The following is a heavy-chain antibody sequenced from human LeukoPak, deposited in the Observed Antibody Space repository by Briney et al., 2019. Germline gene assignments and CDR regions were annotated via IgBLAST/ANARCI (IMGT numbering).Heavy chain of an antibody. CDR1: GFTFSNYA. CDR3: ARGRPHGNDY. CDR2: ISYDGSNK. Sequence: PGGSLRLSCAASGFTFSNYAVHWVRQAPGKGLEWVTLISYDGSNKYYADSVKGRFSISRDNAKNTLYLQMNSLRVEDTAVYYCARGRPHGNDYWGQGTLVTVSS. J-gene: IGHJ4*02. D-gene: IGHD4-23*01. V-gene: IGHV3-30-3*01.